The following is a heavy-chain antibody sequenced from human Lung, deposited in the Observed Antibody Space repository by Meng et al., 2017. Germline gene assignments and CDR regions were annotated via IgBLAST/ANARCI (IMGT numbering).Heavy chain of an antibody. CDR2: INPKSGDT. Sequence: VHVGESGGEVKNPGASVKVSFKPSGYNFPDSYIHWVRRAPGQGLEWMGRINPKSGDTHYAQKFQARVTMTGDTSISTAYMELSGLRSDDTAMYYCARDEDISAAGKLFGDYWGQGTLVTVSS. J-gene: IGHJ4*02. CDR3: ARDEDISAAGKLFGDY. V-gene: IGHV1-2*06. CDR1: GYNFPDSY. D-gene: IGHD6-25*01.